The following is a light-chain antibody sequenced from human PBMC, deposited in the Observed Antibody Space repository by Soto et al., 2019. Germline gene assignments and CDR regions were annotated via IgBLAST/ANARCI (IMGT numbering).Light chain of an antibody. CDR1: QSVAASY. V-gene: IGKV3-20*01. CDR3: QQYDGSVIT. J-gene: IGKJ5*01. Sequence: EIVLTQSPGTLSLSPGERATLSCRASQSVAASYLAWYQQKPGQAPRLLMYGVSSRASGIPDRFSGSGSGTDFTLTISRLEPEDFAVYYCQQYDGSVITFGQGTRLEIK. CDR2: GVS.